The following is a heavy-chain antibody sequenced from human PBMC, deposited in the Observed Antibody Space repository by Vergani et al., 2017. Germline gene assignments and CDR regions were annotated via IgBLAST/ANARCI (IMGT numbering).Heavy chain of an antibody. V-gene: IGHV4-31*03. D-gene: IGHD2-8*01. J-gene: IGHJ5*02. CDR3: ARERDLGYCTNGVCYGELDP. CDR1: GCSISSGGYY. Sequence: QVQLQESGPGLVKPSQTLSLTCTVSGCSISSGGYYWSWIRQHPGKGLEWIGYIYYSGSTYYNPSLKSRVTISVDTSKNQFSLKLSSVTAADTAVYYCARERDLGYCTNGVCYGELDPWGQGTLVTVSS. CDR2: IYYSGST.